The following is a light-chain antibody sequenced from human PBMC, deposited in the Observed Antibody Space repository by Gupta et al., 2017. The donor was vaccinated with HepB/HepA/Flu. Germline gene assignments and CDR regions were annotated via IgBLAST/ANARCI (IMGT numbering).Light chain of an antibody. CDR3: QQGYSSPWFT. CDR2: GAS. V-gene: IGKV1-39*01. CDR1: QDIGLY. J-gene: IGKJ3*01. Sequence: DVQMTQSPSSLSASIGDTVIMSCRASQDIGLYLNWYQQKPGKAPKLLIYGASTLDTWVPSRFSGSGSGKHFILTISGLQPEDYASYFCQQGYSSPWFTFGPGTTV.